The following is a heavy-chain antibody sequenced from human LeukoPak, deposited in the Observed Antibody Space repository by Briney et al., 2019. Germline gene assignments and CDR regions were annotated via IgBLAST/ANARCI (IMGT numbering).Heavy chain of an antibody. V-gene: IGHV4-34*01. Sequence: SETLSLTCAVYGGSFSGYYCSWIRQPPGKGLEWNGEINHSGSTNYNPSLKSRVTISVDTSKNQFSLKLSSVTAADTAVYYCARAEPYSSSWYYRGYSYGYDYWGQGTLVTVSS. CDR2: INHSGST. CDR1: GGSFSGYY. D-gene: IGHD5-18*01. J-gene: IGHJ4*02. CDR3: ARAEPYSSSWYYRGYSYGYDY.